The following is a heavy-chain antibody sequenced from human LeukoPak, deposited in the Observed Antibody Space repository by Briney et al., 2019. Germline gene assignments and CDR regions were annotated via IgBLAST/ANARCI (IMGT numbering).Heavy chain of an antibody. D-gene: IGHD1-1*01. J-gene: IGHJ4*02. CDR1: GGTFSSYA. Sequence: GASVKVSCKASGGTFSSYAISWVRQAPGQGLEWMGGIIPIFGTANYAQKFQGRVTITADESTSTAYMELSSLRSEDTAVYYCAKDRNWNGHLQDYFDYWGQGTLVTVSS. CDR2: IIPIFGTA. CDR3: AKDRNWNGHLQDYFDY. V-gene: IGHV1-69*13.